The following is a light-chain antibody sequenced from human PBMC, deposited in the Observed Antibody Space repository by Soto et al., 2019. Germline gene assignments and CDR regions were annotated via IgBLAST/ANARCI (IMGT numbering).Light chain of an antibody. J-gene: IGKJ2*01. CDR2: KAS. V-gene: IGKV1-5*03. CDR1: QTISSW. Sequence: DIQMTQSPSTLSGSVGDRVTITCRASQTISSWLAWYQQKPGKAPKLLIYKASTLKSGVPSRFSGSGSGTEFTLTISTLQPDDFATYYCQHYQSYPVSFGQGTKVDIK. CDR3: QHYQSYPVS.